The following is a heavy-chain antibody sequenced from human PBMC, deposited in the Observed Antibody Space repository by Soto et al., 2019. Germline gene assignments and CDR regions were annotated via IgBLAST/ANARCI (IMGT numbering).Heavy chain of an antibody. V-gene: IGHV4-34*01. D-gene: IGHD6-13*01. CDR3: ASGLYSSSWGY. CDR1: GGSFSGYY. Sequence: QVQLQQWGAGLLKPSETLSLTCAVYGGSFSGYYWSWIRQPPGKGLEWIGEINHSGSTNYNPSLKSRVTISVDTSKNQFSLKLSSVTAADTAVYYCASGLYSSSWGYWGKGTLVTVSS. J-gene: IGHJ4*02. CDR2: INHSGST.